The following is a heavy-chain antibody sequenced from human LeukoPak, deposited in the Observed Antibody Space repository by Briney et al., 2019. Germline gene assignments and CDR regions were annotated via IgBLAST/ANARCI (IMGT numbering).Heavy chain of an antibody. CDR2: ISGSGGST. J-gene: IGHJ4*02. V-gene: IGHV3-23*01. Sequence: ETLSLTCTVSGGSISSYYWSWVRQAPGKGLEWVSAISGSGGSTYYADSVKGRFTISRDNSKNTLYLQMNSLRAEDTAVYYCAKEGKRMSPTDYWGQGTLVTVSS. CDR3: AKEGKRMSPTDY. D-gene: IGHD2-15*01. CDR1: GGSISSYY.